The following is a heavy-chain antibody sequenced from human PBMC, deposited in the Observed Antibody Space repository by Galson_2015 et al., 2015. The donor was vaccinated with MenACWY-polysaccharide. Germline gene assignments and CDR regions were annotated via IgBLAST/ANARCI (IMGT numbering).Heavy chain of an antibody. J-gene: IGHJ6*02. Sequence: CAISGDSVPRDSVPWIWIMPSQSRGLEGLGRTYYRYKWCNDYTVSVKSRITFNPVTSKNQFSLQLNSETPGDTAVYYCASHLIMILFGGVILILYYSRMDVWGQGTTVTVSS. V-gene: IGHV6-1*01. CDR3: ASHLIMILFGGVILILYYSRMDV. CDR2: TYYRYKWCN. CDR1: GDSVPRDSVP. D-gene: IGHD3-16*01.